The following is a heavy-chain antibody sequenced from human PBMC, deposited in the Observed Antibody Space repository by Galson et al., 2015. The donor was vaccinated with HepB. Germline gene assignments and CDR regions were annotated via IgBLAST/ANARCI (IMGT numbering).Heavy chain of an antibody. Sequence: CAISGDSVSSNSAAWNWIRQSPSRGLEWLGRTYYRSKWYNDYAVSVKSRITINPDTSKNQFSLQLNSVTPEDTAVYYCARASSSWYKGYYYYGMDVWGQGTTVTVSS. CDR1: GDSVSSNSAA. V-gene: IGHV6-1*01. D-gene: IGHD6-13*01. CDR3: ARASSSWYKGYYYYGMDV. CDR2: TYYRSKWYN. J-gene: IGHJ6*02.